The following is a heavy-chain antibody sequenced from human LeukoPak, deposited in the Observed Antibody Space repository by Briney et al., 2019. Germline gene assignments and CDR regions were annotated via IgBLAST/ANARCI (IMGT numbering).Heavy chain of an antibody. J-gene: IGHJ4*02. D-gene: IGHD1-26*01. Sequence: GGSLRLSCATCGFTFSNHAMHWVRQATGKGLEWVSAIGTAGDTFYPGSVKGRFTISRENAKNSLSLQMNSLRAEDTAVYYCVRQQTPHGNFDYWGQGNPGHRLI. V-gene: IGHV3-13*01. CDR3: VRQQTPHGNFDY. CDR1: GFTFSNHA. CDR2: IGTAGDT.